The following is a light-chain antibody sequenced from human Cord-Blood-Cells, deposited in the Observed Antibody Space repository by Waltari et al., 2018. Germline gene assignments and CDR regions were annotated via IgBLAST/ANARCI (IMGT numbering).Light chain of an antibody. J-gene: IGKJ4*01. CDR3: MQALQTPRT. Sequence: DIVMTQSPLSLPVTPGEPASIPCRPRQRPLHSNGYNYLDWYLQKPGQSPQLLSYFGSNLASGVPNRFSGSGSGTDFTLKISRVEAEDVGVYYCMQALQTPRTFGGGTKVEIK. CDR2: FGS. V-gene: IGKV2-28*01. CDR1: QRPLHSNGYNY.